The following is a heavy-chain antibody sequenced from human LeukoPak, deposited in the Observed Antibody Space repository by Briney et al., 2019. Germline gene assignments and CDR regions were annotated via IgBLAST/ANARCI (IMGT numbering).Heavy chain of an antibody. V-gene: IGHV4-4*07. Sequence: PSETLSLTCTVSGVSFSGYYWSWIRQPAGKGLEWIGRIYTSGSTNYNPSLKGRVTMSVDTSKNQFSLKLSSGTAADTAVYYCARFSSAGIWDYWGQGTLVTVSS. J-gene: IGHJ4*02. CDR3: ARFSSAGIWDY. CDR1: GVSFSGYY. D-gene: IGHD6-19*01. CDR2: IYTSGST.